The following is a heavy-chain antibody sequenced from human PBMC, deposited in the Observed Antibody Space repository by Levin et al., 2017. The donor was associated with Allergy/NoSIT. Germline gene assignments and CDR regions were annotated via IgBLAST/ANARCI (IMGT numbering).Heavy chain of an antibody. CDR1: GVSISNYY. CDR3: AVTYYDILTGYTNPFDY. CDR2: LYYNGNT. V-gene: IGHV4-59*01. D-gene: IGHD3-9*01. J-gene: IGHJ4*02. Sequence: SETLSLTCTVSGVSISNYYWSWIRQPPGKGLEWIGCLYYNGNTNYNPSLRSRVTISVDTSKYQFSLKLNSVTAADTAVYYCAVTYYDILTGYTNPFDYWGQGTLVTVSS.